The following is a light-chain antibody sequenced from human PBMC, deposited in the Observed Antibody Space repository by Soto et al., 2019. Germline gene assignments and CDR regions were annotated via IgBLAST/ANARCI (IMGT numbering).Light chain of an antibody. CDR2: GAS. Sequence: IVLTQSPGTLSLSPGERATISCRASQSVSSSYLAWYQQKPGQAPRLLIYGASSRATGIPDRFSGSGSGTDFTLTISRLEPEDFAMYYCQQYGGSPTWTFGQGTKVDIK. CDR1: QSVSSSY. J-gene: IGKJ1*01. V-gene: IGKV3-20*01. CDR3: QQYGGSPTWT.